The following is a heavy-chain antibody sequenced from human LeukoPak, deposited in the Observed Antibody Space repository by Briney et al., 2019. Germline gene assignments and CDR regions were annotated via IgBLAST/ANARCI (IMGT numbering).Heavy chain of an antibody. J-gene: IGHJ4*02. CDR1: GFTFSLNA. CDR3: AKDLTYYYDSTGYYFDY. Sequence: GGSLRLSCSASGFTFSLNAMHWVRQAPGKRLQYVSAISSNGDRIYYADSVKGRFTISRDNSKNTLYLQLNSPRAEDTAIYYCAKDLTYYYDSTGYYFDYWGQGTLVTVSS. V-gene: IGHV3-64*04. CDR2: ISSNGDRI. D-gene: IGHD3-22*01.